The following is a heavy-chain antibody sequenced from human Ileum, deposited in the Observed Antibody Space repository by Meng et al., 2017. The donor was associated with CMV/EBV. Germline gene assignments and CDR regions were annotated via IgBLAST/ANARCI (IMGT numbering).Heavy chain of an antibody. CDR2: INPSGVIT. CDR1: GYTFTSHY. V-gene: IGHV1-46*01. Sequence: QVQLVQSGAEVNKPGASVNISCKPSGYTFTSHYIHLVRQAPGQGLEWMGLINPSGVITTYAQKFQYRVTMTSDTSTSTFYMDLISLRSEDTAVYYCARGNYDSSGFSPFDHWGQGTLVTVSS. CDR3: ARGNYDSSGFSPFDH. J-gene: IGHJ4*02. D-gene: IGHD3-22*01.